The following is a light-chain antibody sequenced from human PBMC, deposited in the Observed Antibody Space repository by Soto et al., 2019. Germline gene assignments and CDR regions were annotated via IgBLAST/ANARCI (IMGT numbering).Light chain of an antibody. J-gene: IGKJ4*01. CDR3: QQSYSALPLT. V-gene: IGKV1-39*01. CDR2: ATS. CDR1: QSISSY. Sequence: DLQMTQSPSSLSASVGDRVTITCRASQSISSYLNWYQQKPGKAPNLLISATSSLQSGVPSRFSGSGSGTDFTLTISSLQPEDFATYYCQQSYSALPLTFGGGTKVEIK.